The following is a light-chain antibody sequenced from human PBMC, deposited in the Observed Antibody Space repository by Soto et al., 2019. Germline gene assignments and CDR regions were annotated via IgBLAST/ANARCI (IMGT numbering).Light chain of an antibody. Sequence: DVQMTQSPSYVSASVGDTVTITCRASQGITSWLAWYQQKPGKAPKLLIYGASSLQNGVPSRFSGRGSGTDFTLTISSLQPDDFATYYCQQYNSYSTFGQGTKVDIK. CDR1: QGITSW. CDR3: QQYNSYST. J-gene: IGKJ2*01. V-gene: IGKV1D-16*01. CDR2: GAS.